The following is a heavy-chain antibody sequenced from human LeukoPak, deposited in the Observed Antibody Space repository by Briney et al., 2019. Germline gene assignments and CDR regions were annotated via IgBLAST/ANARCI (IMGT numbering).Heavy chain of an antibody. Sequence: GASVKVSCKASGYTLSSYDINWVRQATGQGLEWMGWINPNSGGTNYAQKFQGRVTMTRDTSISTAYMELSRLRSDDTAVYYCARGYYYDSSGYYYLAFDIWGQGTMVTVSS. D-gene: IGHD3-22*01. CDR1: GYTLSSYD. CDR3: ARGYYYDSSGYYYLAFDI. V-gene: IGHV1-2*02. CDR2: INPNSGGT. J-gene: IGHJ3*02.